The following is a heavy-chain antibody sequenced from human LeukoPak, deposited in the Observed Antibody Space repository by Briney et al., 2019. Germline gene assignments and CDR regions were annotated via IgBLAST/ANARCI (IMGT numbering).Heavy chain of an antibody. J-gene: IGHJ4*02. CDR2: IKQDGSEK. CDR1: GFTFSSYW. V-gene: IGHV3-7*01. CDR3: ARDAQYYDILTGYYFEEEDY. Sequence: GGSLRLSCAASGFTFSSYWMSWVRQAPGKGLEWVANIKQDGSEKYYVDSVKGRFTISRDNAKNSLYLQMTSLRAEDTAVYYCARDAQYYDILTGYYFEEEDYWGQGTLVTVSS. D-gene: IGHD3-9*01.